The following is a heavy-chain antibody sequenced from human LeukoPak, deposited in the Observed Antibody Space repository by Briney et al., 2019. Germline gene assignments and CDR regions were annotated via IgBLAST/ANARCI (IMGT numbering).Heavy chain of an antibody. V-gene: IGHV3-53*01. J-gene: IGHJ4*02. D-gene: IGHD3-22*01. CDR2: VFGGGGT. Sequence: PGGSLSLSCTASGLRLSSSFMSWVRQTPGKGLEWVSSVFGGGGTRYADSVMGRFTISRDNSKSTLYLQMNSLRAEDTAVYYCARTYTNNAGYYLYWGQGTLVTVSS. CDR1: GLRLSSSF. CDR3: ARTYTNNAGYYLY.